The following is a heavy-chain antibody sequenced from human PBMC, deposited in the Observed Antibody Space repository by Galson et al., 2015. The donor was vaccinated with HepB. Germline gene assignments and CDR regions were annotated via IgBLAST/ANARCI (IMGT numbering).Heavy chain of an antibody. CDR1: GFTFTSYT. Sequence: SLRLSCAASGFTFTSYTMHWVRRAPGKGLEWVAVVSFDGFNKYYTDSVKGRFTISRDNSNNTLHLQLDRLRTEDTAVYYCVRDSWGKYYDTNGRLYWGRGTLVTVSS. CDR3: VRDSWGKYYDTNGRLY. J-gene: IGHJ4*02. V-gene: IGHV3-30-3*01. CDR2: VSFDGFNK. D-gene: IGHD2-8*01.